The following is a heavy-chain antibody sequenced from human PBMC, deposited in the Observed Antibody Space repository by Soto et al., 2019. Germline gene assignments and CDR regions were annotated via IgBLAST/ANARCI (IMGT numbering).Heavy chain of an antibody. CDR2: IYYSGST. D-gene: IGHD6-13*01. CDR3: AREPYSSSWYYYYYGMDV. V-gene: IGHV4-61*01. Sequence: KPSETLSLTCTVSGGSVSSGSYYWSWIRQPPGKGLEWIGYIYYSGSTNYNPSLKSRVTISVDTSKNQFSLKLSSVTAADTAVYYCAREPYSSSWYYYYYGMDVWGQGTTVTVS. J-gene: IGHJ6*02. CDR1: GGSVSSGSYY.